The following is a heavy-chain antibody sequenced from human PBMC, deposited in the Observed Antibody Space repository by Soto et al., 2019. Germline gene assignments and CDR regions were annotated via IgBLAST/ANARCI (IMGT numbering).Heavy chain of an antibody. D-gene: IGHD3-3*01. J-gene: IGHJ4*02. V-gene: IGHV1-3*01. CDR1: GYTFTSYA. Sequence: GASVKVSCKASGYTFTSYAMHWVRQAPGQRLEWMGWINAGNGNTKYSQKFQGRVTITRDTSASTAYMELSSLRSEDTAVYYCARDLYPNFLEWLTLDYWGQGTLVTVSS. CDR3: ARDLYPNFLEWLTLDY. CDR2: INAGNGNT.